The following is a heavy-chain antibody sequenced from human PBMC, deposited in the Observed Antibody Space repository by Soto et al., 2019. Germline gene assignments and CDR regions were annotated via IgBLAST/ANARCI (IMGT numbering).Heavy chain of an antibody. J-gene: IGHJ4*02. CDR2: ISYDGTNK. D-gene: IGHD2-21*02. CDR3: AKAVHPFVVVTASDY. V-gene: IGHV3-30*18. Sequence: PXGCLILSCAASGFTLRNFCMDWVRQAPGKGLGWVAVISYDGTNKYYADSVKGRFTISRDNSKNTLYLQINSLRAEDTAVYYCAKAVHPFVVVTASDYWGQGTLVTVSS. CDR1: GFTLRNFC.